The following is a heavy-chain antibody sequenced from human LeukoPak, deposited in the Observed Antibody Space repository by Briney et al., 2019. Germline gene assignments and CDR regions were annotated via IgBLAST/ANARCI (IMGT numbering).Heavy chain of an antibody. CDR1: GGSISSSSYY. CDR2: IYYSGST. CDR3: ARAPRRPAPFDY. V-gene: IGHV4-39*01. J-gene: IGHJ4*02. Sequence: SETLSLTCTVSGGSISSSSYYWGWIRQPPGKGLEWIGSIYYSGSTYYNPSLKSRVTISVDTSKNQFSLKLSSVTAADTAVYYCARAPRRPAPFDYWGQGTLVTVSS.